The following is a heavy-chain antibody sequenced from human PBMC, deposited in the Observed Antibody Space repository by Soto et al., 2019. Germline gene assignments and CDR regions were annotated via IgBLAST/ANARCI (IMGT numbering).Heavy chain of an antibody. D-gene: IGHD3-10*01. Sequence: QVQLVQSGAEVKKPGSSVKVSCKASGGTFSSYTISWVRQAPGQGLEWMGRIIPILGIANYAQKFQGRVTITADKSTSTAYMELSSLRSEDTAVYYCARDGGYGSGTNFDYWGQGTLVTVSS. J-gene: IGHJ4*02. CDR2: IIPILGIA. CDR1: GGTFSSYT. V-gene: IGHV1-69*08. CDR3: ARDGGYGSGTNFDY.